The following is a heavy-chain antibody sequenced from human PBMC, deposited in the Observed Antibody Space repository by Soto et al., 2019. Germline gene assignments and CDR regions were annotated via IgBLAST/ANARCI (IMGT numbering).Heavy chain of an antibody. CDR2: ISAYNGNT. V-gene: IGHV1-18*01. CDR1: CYTFTIYG. D-gene: IGHD3-22*01. CDR3: ARKLYDSSGNENWFET. Sequence: ASVXVSFKASCYTFTIYGISCVLQAPGQGLEWMGWISAYNGNTNYAQKLQGRVTMNTDTSTSTAYMELRSLRSDDTAVYYCARKLYDSSGNENWFETWGQGTLVTVYS. J-gene: IGHJ5*02.